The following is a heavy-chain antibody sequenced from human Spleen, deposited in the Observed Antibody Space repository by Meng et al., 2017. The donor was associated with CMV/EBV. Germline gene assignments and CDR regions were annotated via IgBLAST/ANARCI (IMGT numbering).Heavy chain of an antibody. D-gene: IGHD3-10*01. CDR3: VKLFDF. Sequence: GGSLRLSCAASGFSFSSYWMSWVRQAPGKGLEWVATIKQDGSEKNYMDSVKGRFTISRDNAKNSLYLQMNSLRVEDTALYYCVKLFDFWGQGALVTVSS. CDR2: IKQDGSEK. J-gene: IGHJ4*02. CDR1: GFSFSSYW. V-gene: IGHV3-7*01.